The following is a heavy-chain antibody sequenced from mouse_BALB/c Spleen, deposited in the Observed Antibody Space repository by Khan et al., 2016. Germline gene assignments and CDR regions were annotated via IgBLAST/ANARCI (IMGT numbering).Heavy chain of an antibody. J-gene: IGHJ3*01. Sequence: QVQLQQSGAELLRPGSSVKISCKASGYAFSNYWMNWVKQRPGQGLEWIGQLFPGDGDANYTGNFKDKATLTADKSSSTAYIQLTSLTSEDSAIYFFARPPDGYYVGSFAYWGQGTLVTVSA. V-gene: IGHV1-80*01. CDR1: GYAFSNYW. CDR2: LFPGDGDA. CDR3: ARPPDGYYVGSFAY. D-gene: IGHD2-3*01.